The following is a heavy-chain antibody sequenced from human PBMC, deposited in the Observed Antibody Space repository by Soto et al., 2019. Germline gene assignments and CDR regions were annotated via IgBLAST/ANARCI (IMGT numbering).Heavy chain of an antibody. V-gene: IGHV7-4-1*01. CDR1: GYTFTSYA. CDR3: ARESVFWSGVYYYYMDV. Sequence: ASVKVSCKASGYTFTSYAMNWVRQAPGQGLEWMGWINTNTGNPTYAQGFTGRFVFSLDTSVSTAYLQICSLKAEDTAVYYCARESVFWSGVYYYYMDVWGKGTTVTVSS. CDR2: INTNTGNP. D-gene: IGHD3-3*01. J-gene: IGHJ6*03.